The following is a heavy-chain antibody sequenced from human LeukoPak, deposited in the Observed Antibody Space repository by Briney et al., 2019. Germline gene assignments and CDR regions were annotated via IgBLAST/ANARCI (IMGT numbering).Heavy chain of an antibody. CDR3: ARGYYGSGALSDY. CDR2: INPNSGNT. CDR1: GSTFTDYY. J-gene: IGHJ4*02. D-gene: IGHD3-10*01. Sequence: ASVKVSCKASGSTFTDYYMHWVRQAPGQGLEWMGWINPNSGNTGYAQKFQGRVTMTRNTSISTAYMELSSLRSEDTAVYYCARGYYGSGALSDYWGQGTLVTVSS. V-gene: IGHV1-8*02.